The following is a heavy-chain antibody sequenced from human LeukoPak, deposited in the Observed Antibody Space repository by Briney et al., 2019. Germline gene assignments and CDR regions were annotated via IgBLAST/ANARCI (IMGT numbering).Heavy chain of an antibody. CDR2: IWYDGSNK. CDR3: AGDKVAAAFDI. J-gene: IGHJ3*02. Sequence: GRSLRLSCAASGFTFSSYGMHWVRQAPGKGLEWVAVIWYDGSNKYYADSVKGRFTISRDNSKNTLYLQMNSLRAEDTAVYYCAGDKVAAAFDIWGQGTMVTVSS. D-gene: IGHD6-13*01. CDR1: GFTFSSYG. V-gene: IGHV3-33*01.